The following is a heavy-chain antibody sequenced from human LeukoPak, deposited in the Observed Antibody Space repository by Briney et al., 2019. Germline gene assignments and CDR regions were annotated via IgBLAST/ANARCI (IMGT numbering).Heavy chain of an antibody. Sequence: GGSLRLSCAAPGFTFSNAWMSWVRQAPGKGLEWIGRIKSKTDGGTTDYAAPVKGRFTISRDDSKNTLYLQMNSLKTEDTAVYYCTTGNAITMTNYWGQGTLVTVSS. CDR1: GFTFSNAW. J-gene: IGHJ4*02. D-gene: IGHD3-22*01. CDR2: IKSKTDGGTT. V-gene: IGHV3-15*01. CDR3: TTGNAITMTNY.